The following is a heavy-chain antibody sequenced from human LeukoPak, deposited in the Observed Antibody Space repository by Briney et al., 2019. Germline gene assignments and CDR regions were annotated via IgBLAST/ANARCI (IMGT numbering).Heavy chain of an antibody. V-gene: IGHV4-34*01. CDR1: GESFSGYY. CDR2: INHSGST. J-gene: IGHJ4*02. D-gene: IGHD6-19*01. CDR3: AKHVGFNSGFDF. Sequence: SETLSLTCAVYGESFSGYYWSWIRQPPGKGLEWIGEINHSGSTYYNPSLKSRVTLSVDTSKNQFSLRLHSVTAADTAVYYCAKHVGFNSGFDFWGQGSLVTVSS.